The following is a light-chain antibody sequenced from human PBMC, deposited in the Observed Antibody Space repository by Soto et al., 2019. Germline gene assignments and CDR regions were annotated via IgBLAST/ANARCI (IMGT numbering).Light chain of an antibody. CDR3: CSYAGSRAVV. Sequence: QSALTQPASVSGSPGQSITISCTGTSSDVGSYNLVSWYQQHPGKAPKLMIYEGSKRPSGVSNRFSGSKSGNTASLTISGLQAEHEADYYCCSYAGSRAVVFGGGTKLTVL. V-gene: IGLV2-23*01. CDR1: SSDVGSYNL. J-gene: IGLJ2*01. CDR2: EGS.